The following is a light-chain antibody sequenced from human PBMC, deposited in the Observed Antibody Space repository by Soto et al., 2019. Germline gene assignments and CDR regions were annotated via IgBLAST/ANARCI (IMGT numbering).Light chain of an antibody. CDR2: STS. CDR1: TGAVTSDYY. Sequence: QAVVTQEPSLTVSPGGTVTLTCASNTGAVTSDYYPNWIQQKPGQAPKALIYSTSKKHSWTPARFSGSLLGGKAALTLSGVQPEDEAEYYCQVYHGGAVAFGGGTQLTVL. CDR3: QVYHGGAVA. V-gene: IGLV7-43*01. J-gene: IGLJ2*01.